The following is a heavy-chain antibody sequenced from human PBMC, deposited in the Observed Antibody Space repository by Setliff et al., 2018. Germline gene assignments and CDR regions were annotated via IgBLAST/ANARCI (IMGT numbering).Heavy chain of an antibody. V-gene: IGHV4-38-2*02. J-gene: IGHJ4*02. CDR3: AREDGGGWLAPFDY. D-gene: IGHD6-19*01. CDR1: GYFISSGYF. Sequence: SETLSLTCAVSGYFISSGYFWGWIRQPPGKGPEWIGSIYHSGSTYYNPSLKSRLTISVDTSKNQFSLKLSSVTAADTAVYYCAREDGGGWLAPFDYWGQGTLVTVSS. CDR2: IYHSGST.